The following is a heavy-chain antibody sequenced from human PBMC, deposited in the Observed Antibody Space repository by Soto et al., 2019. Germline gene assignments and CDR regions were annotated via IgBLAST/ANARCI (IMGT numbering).Heavy chain of an antibody. J-gene: IGHJ4*02. CDR1: GYMFISYG. CDR3: ARDPDYYDSSGYYYLPDY. V-gene: IGHV1-18*01. CDR2: ISASNGNT. Sequence: SVKVSCKASGYMFISYGITWVRQAPVQGLEWMGWISASNGNTNYAQKFQGRVTMTTETSSTTAYMELRSLRSDDTAVYYCARDPDYYDSSGYYYLPDYWGQGTLVTVSS. D-gene: IGHD3-22*01.